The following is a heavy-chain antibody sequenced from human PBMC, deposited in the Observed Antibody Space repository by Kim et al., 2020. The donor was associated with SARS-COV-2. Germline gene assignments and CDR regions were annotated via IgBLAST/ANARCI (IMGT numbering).Heavy chain of an antibody. Sequence: YDGSNKYYADSVKGRFTISRDKSKNTLYLQMNSLRAEDTAVYYCARDLRYWGQGTLVTVSS. CDR3: ARDLRY. V-gene: IGHV3-33*05. J-gene: IGHJ4*02. CDR2: YDGSNK.